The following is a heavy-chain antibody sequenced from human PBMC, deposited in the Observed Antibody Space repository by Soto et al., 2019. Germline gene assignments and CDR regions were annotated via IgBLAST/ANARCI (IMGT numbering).Heavy chain of an antibody. CDR1: GYTFTGSD. CDR2: MNPNSGNT. D-gene: IGHD4-17*01. CDR3: ARTHYGDNVDY. V-gene: IGHV1-8*01. Sequence: QVQLGQSGAEVKKPGASVKVTFKAYGYTFTGSDINWVRQAIGQGLEWMGWMNPNSGNTGYAQKFQGRVTMTRNTSISTAYMELSSLRSEDTAVYYCARTHYGDNVDYWGQGTLVTVSS. J-gene: IGHJ4*02.